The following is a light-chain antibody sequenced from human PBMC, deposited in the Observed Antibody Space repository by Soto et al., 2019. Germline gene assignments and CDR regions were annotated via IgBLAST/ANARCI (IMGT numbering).Light chain of an antibody. CDR3: AAWDDSLNGVV. CDR2: SNN. Sequence: QLVLTQPPSASGTPGQRVTISCSGSSSNIGSNTVNWYQQLPGTAPKLLIYSNNQRPSGVPDRFSGSKSGTSASLAISGLQSVDEADYYCAAWDDSLNGVVFGGGTKLTVL. J-gene: IGLJ2*01. V-gene: IGLV1-44*01. CDR1: SSNIGSNT.